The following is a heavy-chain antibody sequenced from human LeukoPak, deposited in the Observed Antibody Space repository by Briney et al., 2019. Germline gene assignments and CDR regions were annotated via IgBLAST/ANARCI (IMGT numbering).Heavy chain of an antibody. CDR2: ISCDGSTI. CDR1: NFIFSNYT. J-gene: IGHJ6*03. Sequence: GWSLRLSCAASNFIFSNYTMNWVRQAPGKGLEWVSSISCDGSTIYYADSLEGRFTTSRDNAKNSVFLQMNNLRAEDTDVYYCVRERSVKARQEGGHRHHYHMDVWANDTTVTV. D-gene: IGHD6-6*01. V-gene: IGHV3-69-1*02. CDR3: VRERSVKARQEGGHRHHYHMDV.